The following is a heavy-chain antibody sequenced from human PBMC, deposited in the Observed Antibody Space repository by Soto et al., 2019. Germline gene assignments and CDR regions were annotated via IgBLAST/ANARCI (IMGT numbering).Heavy chain of an antibody. CDR1: GFTFGNYA. V-gene: IGHV3-23*01. CDR2: ISGGGAAT. J-gene: IGHJ4*02. D-gene: IGHD6-19*01. CDR3: AKKSLGSITVPAFYYFDY. Sequence: EVQLLESGGGLVQPGGSLRLSCAASGFTFGNYAFSWVRQAPGKGLVWVSVISGGGAATYYPDSVKGRFTTSRDNSKNTGYFQLNILRAEDTVGYYRAKKSLGSITVPAFYYFDYWGQGTLVTGSS.